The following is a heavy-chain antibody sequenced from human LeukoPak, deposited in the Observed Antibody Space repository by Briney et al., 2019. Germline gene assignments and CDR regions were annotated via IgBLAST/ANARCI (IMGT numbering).Heavy chain of an antibody. D-gene: IGHD1-26*01. V-gene: IGHV3-64*01. CDR2: ISSNGGST. J-gene: IGHJ4*02. Sequence: GGSLRLSCAASGFTFSSYAMHWVRQAPGKGLEYASSISSNGGSTSYANSVKGRFTISRDNSKNTLYLQMGSLRTDDMAVYYCARDLRGAGDYWGQGTLVSVSS. CDR3: ARDLRGAGDY. CDR1: GFTFSSYA.